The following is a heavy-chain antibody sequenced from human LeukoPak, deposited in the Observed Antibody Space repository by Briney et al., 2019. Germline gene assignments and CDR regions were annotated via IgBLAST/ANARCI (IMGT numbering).Heavy chain of an antibody. V-gene: IGHV1-8*01. CDR3: ARGFLDYDSSDYAFSYY. CDR1: GYTFTNYD. CDR2: MNPNNGNT. Sequence: ASVKVSCKASGYTFTNYDITWVRQASGEGLEWMGWMNPNNGNTGYAQRFQGRVTLTRDTSISPAYMELSSLRSEDTAVYYCARGFLDYDSSDYAFSYYWGQGTLVTVSS. J-gene: IGHJ4*02. D-gene: IGHD3-22*01.